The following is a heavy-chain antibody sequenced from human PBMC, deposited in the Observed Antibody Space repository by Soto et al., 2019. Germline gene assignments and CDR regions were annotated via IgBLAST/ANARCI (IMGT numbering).Heavy chain of an antibody. CDR1: GYSISNVYY. J-gene: IGHJ5*02. CDR2: IYHSGST. D-gene: IGHD4-17*01. V-gene: IGHV4-38-2*01. Sequence: NPSETLSLTCAVSGYSISNVYYWGWIRQPPGKGLEWIGSIYHSGSTYYNPSLRGRVTISLDTSKNQFSLNLNSVTAADTAVYYCATSPTMTTSNWFDPWGQGTLVTVSS. CDR3: ATSPTMTTSNWFDP.